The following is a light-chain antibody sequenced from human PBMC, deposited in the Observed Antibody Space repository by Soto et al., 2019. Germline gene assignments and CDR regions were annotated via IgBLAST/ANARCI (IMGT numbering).Light chain of an antibody. CDR2: EVS. J-gene: IGLJ3*02. CDR1: SSDVGAYNY. CDR3: SSYTSTSTVE. Sequence: QSVLTQPASVSGSPGQSITISCTGTSSDVGAYNYVSWYQQHPGKAPKLMIYEVSNRPSGVSYRFSGSKSGNTASLTISGLQAEDETDYYCSSYTSTSTVEFGGGTKVTVL. V-gene: IGLV2-14*01.